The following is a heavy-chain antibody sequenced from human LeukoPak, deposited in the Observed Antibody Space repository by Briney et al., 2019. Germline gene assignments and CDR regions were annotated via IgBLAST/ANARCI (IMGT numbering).Heavy chain of an antibody. CDR1: GYTFTGYY. D-gene: IGHD6-19*01. CDR3: ARDVMLYSSGWYFDY. J-gene: IGHJ4*02. CDR2: INPNRGGT. Sequence: ASVKVSCKASGYTFTGYYMHWVRQAPGQGLEWMGWINPNRGGTNYAQKFQGWVTMTRDTSISTAYMELSRLRSDDTAVYYCARDVMLYSSGWYFDYWGQGTLVTVSS. V-gene: IGHV1-2*04.